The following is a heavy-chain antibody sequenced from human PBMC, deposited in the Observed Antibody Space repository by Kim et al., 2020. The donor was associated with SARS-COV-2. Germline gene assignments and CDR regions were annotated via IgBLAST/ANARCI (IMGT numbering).Heavy chain of an antibody. D-gene: IGHD3-22*01. V-gene: IGHV4-59*01. CDR2: IYYSGST. CDR1: GASISTYY. Sequence: SETLSLTCTVSGASISTYYWSWIRQPPGKGLEWIGYIYYSGSTNYNPSLKSRVTISGDTSKNQFSLKLSSVTAADTAFYFCARGFYDSSGHWRFDPWGQGTLVTVSS. CDR3: ARGFYDSSGHWRFDP. J-gene: IGHJ5*02.